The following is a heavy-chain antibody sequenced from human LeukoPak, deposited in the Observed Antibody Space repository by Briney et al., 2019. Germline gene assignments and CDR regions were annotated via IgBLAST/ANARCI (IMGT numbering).Heavy chain of an antibody. CDR3: ARGLGQYDY. CDR2: INHSGST. J-gene: IGHJ4*02. Sequence: SETLSLTCAVYVEPFSNYFWSWIRQSPGKGLEWIGEINHSGSTNYNSSLTSRVTISVDTSKNQFSLNLSSVTAADTAIHYCARGLGQYDYGGQGTLVTVSS. CDR1: VEPFSNYF. V-gene: IGHV4-34*01. D-gene: IGHD5-24*01.